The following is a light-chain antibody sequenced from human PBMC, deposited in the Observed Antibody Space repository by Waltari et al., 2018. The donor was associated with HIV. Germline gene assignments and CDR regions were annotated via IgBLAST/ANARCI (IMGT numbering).Light chain of an antibody. J-gene: IGLJ3*02. CDR2: RDK. Sequence: SYELTQPPSASVSPGQTARISCSGDALPTQYAFWYQQMPGQAPVMVIYRDKERPSGIPDRFSGSSAGTTVTLTISGVQAEDEAYYYCQSADSTGTYWVFGGGTKLTVL. CDR1: ALPTQY. CDR3: QSADSTGTYWV. V-gene: IGLV3-25*03.